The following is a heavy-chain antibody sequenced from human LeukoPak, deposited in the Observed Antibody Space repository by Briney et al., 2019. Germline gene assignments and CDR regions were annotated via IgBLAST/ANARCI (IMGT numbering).Heavy chain of an antibody. D-gene: IGHD3-10*01. CDR1: GGSISTSSYY. CDR2: IYYSGST. Sequence: SETLSLTCTVSGGSISTSSYYWDWIRQPPGKGLEWIGSIYYSGSTYYNPFLKSRVSISADTSTNLFSLNLSSVTAADTAVYYCARYVVYGSGKYYFDYWGQGTLVTVSS. V-gene: IGHV4-39*01. J-gene: IGHJ4*02. CDR3: ARYVVYGSGKYYFDY.